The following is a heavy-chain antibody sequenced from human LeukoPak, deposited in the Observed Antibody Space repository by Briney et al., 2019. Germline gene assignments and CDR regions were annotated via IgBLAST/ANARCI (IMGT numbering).Heavy chain of an antibody. Sequence: SEALSLTCTVTGYSISTGYYWGWIRQSPGKGLELIGSLYHSGSRYYKPSLERRVTISVDTSENEFSLKLNSVTAADSGVYYCARFNPESDFWGHGTRVTVSS. V-gene: IGHV4-38-2*02. CDR1: GYSISTGYY. CDR3: ARFNPESDF. J-gene: IGHJ5*01. CDR2: LYHSGSR.